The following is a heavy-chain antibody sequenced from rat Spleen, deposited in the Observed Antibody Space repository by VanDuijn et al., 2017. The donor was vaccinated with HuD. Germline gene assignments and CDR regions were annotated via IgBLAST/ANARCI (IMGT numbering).Heavy chain of an antibody. D-gene: IGHD4-1*01. CDR2: ITNAAGKV. Sequence: EVQLVESGGGLVQPGRSLKLSCVASGFTFNNYWMTWIRQAPGKGLEWVASITNAAGKVHYPDSVKGRFTISRDNAQNTLYLQMNSLRSEDTATYFCTREGGNYGDCLDYWGQGVMVTVSS. V-gene: IGHV5-31*01. CDR3: TREGGNYGDCLDY. CDR1: GFTFNNYW. J-gene: IGHJ2*01.